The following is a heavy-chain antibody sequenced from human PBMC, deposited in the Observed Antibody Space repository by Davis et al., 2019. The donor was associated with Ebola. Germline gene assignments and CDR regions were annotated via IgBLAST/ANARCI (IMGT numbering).Heavy chain of an antibody. CDR2: IRSKANSYAT. Sequence: GESLKISCAASGFTFSGSAMHWVRQASGKGLGWVGRIRSKANSYATAYAASVKVRFTISRDDSKNTAYLQMNSLKTEDTAVYYCTAGGGSSRDYWGQGTLVTVSS. J-gene: IGHJ4*02. V-gene: IGHV3-73*01. CDR1: GFTFSGSA. D-gene: IGHD1-26*01. CDR3: TAGGGSSRDY.